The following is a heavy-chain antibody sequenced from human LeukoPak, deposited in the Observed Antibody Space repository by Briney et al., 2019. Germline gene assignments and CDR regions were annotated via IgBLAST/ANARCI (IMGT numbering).Heavy chain of an antibody. V-gene: IGHV4-59*01. CDR1: GGSISSYY. D-gene: IGHD6-13*01. CDR3: ARESSISSSWLNWFDP. J-gene: IGHJ5*02. CDR2: IYSSGST. Sequence: SETLSLTCTVSGGSISSYYWSWIRQPPGKGLEWIGYIYSSGSTTYNPSLESRVTTSVDTSKNQFSLKLSSVTAADTAVYYCARESSISSSWLNWFDPWGQGTLVTVSS.